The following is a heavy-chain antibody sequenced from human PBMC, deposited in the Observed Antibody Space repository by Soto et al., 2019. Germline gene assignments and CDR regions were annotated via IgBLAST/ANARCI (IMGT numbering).Heavy chain of an antibody. CDR3: ARGGGGSCYSLDCWFDP. CDR1: GGSISSGGYS. V-gene: IGHV4-30-2*01. D-gene: IGHD2-15*01. J-gene: IGHJ5*02. CDR2: IYHSGST. Sequence: LSLTCAVSGGSISSGGYSWIWIRQPPGKGLEWIGYIYHSGSTYYNPSLKSRVTISVDRSKNQFSLKLSSVTAADTAVYYCARGGGGSCYSLDCWFDPWGQGTLVTV.